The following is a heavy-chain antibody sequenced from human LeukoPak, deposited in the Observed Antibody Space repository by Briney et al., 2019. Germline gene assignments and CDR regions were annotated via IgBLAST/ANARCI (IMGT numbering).Heavy chain of an antibody. J-gene: IGHJ4*02. CDR3: ARRTGYCSGGSCYHFDY. Sequence: GGSLRLSCAASGFTYSSYGMHWVRQAPGKGLEWVAVKSYDGTNENYSDSVKGRFTISRDNAKNSLYLQMNSLRAEDTAVYYCARRTGYCSGGSCYHFDYWGQGTLVTVSS. V-gene: IGHV3-30*03. CDR1: GFTYSSYG. CDR2: KSYDGTNE. D-gene: IGHD2-15*01.